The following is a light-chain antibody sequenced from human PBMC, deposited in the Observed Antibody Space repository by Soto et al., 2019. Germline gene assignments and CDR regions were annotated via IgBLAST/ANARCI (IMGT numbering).Light chain of an antibody. Sequence: QSLLTQPASVFGSPGQSITISCPGTSRDVGSYNLVSWYQQHPGKAPKLMIYEVSKRPSGVSNRFSGSKSGNTASLTISGLQAEDEADYYCCSYAGSSTPLIFGTGTKVTVL. V-gene: IGLV2-23*02. CDR1: SRDVGSYNL. CDR2: EVS. CDR3: CSYAGSSTPLI. J-gene: IGLJ1*01.